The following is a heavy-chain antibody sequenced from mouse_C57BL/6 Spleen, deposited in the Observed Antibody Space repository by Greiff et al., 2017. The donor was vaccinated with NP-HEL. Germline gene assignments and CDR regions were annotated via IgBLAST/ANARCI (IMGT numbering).Heavy chain of an antibody. CDR2: IDPSDSET. CDR3: ATAVVETYYDMDY. J-gene: IGHJ4*01. Sequence: QVQLQQPGAELVRPGSSVKLSCKASGYTFTSYWMHWVKQRPIQGLEWIGNIDPSDSETHYNQKFKDKATLTVDKSSSTAYMQLSSLTSEDSAVYYCATAVVETYYDMDYWGQGTSVTVSS. CDR1: GYTFTSYW. V-gene: IGHV1-52*01. D-gene: IGHD1-1*01.